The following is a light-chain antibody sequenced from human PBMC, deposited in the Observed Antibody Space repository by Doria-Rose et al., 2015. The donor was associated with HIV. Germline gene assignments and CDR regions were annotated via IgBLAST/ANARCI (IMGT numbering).Light chain of an antibody. J-gene: IGLJ3*02. CDR2: EVN. V-gene: IGLV2-8*01. CDR1: SSDVGGYAY. Sequence: QSVLTQPPSASGSPGQSVTISCTGTSSDVGGYAYVSWYQQHPGKAPKLIIFEVNRRPSGVPGRSDGSKSGNTAYLTVSGLRVEDEADYFCSSFAANKILLFGGGTKLTVL. CDR3: SSFAANKILL.